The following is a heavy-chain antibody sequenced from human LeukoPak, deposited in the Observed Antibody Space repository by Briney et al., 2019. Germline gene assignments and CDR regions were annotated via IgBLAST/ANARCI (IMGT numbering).Heavy chain of an antibody. Sequence: PGGSLRLSCAASGFTVSSNYMSWVRQAPGKGLEWVSVTYSGGFTYCADSVKGRFTISRDNSKNTLYLQMNSLRAEDTAAYYCARVAKQLYYFDYWGQGTLVTVSS. D-gene: IGHD1-1*01. V-gene: IGHV3-66*01. J-gene: IGHJ4*02. CDR2: TYSGGFT. CDR3: ARVAKQLYYFDY. CDR1: GFTVSSNY.